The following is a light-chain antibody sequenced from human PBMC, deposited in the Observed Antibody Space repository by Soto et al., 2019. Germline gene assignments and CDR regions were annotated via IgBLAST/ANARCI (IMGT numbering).Light chain of an antibody. CDR2: AAS. CDR3: QQYSLWRT. CDR1: KDVGDS. V-gene: IGKV3-15*01. Sequence: IVLTQSPAIVSVSPGERVTLSCRASKDVGDSLAWFQQKPGQAPRLLIYAASRRASDVPARFSGSGSGTEFTLTITSLQSEDFAIYYCQQYSLWRTFGQGTKVDVK. J-gene: IGKJ1*01.